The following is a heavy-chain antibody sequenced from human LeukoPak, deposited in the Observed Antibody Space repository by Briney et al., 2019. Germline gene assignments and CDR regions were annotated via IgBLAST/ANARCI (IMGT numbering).Heavy chain of an antibody. J-gene: IGHJ4*02. CDR2: TYYRSKRYN. V-gene: IGHV6-1*01. Sequence: SQTLSLTCATSGDSVSSSSAAWTWIRQSPSRGLEWLGRTYYRSKRYNDYAVSVKSRITINPDTSKNQFSLQLNSVTPEDTAVYYCARDRGYSSGREYYFDYWGQGTLVTVSS. D-gene: IGHD6-19*01. CDR3: ARDRGYSSGREYYFDY. CDR1: GDSVSSSSAA.